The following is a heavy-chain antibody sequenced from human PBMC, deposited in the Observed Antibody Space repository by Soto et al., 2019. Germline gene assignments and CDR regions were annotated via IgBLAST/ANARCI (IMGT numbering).Heavy chain of an antibody. CDR2: VTGSGGGA. D-gene: IGHD3-22*01. V-gene: IGHV3-23*01. CDR3: ASLWGREYSDRGTDYLEYYGMDV. Sequence: GGSLRLSCVASGFSFSSYAMSWVRQAPGKGLEWVSAVTGSGGGAYYADSVKGRFTISRDNSKNTLYLQLSNLTVEDTAVYICASLWGREYSDRGTDYLEYYGMDVWGQGTTVTVSS. J-gene: IGHJ6*02. CDR1: GFSFSSYA.